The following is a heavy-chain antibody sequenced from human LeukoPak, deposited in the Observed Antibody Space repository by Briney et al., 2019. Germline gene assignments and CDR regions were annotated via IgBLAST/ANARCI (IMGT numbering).Heavy chain of an antibody. CDR1: GFTFGDYA. V-gene: IGHV3-49*04. D-gene: IGHD6-19*01. Sequence: GGSLRLSCTASGFTFGDYAMSRVRQAPGKGLEWVGFIRSKAYGGTTEYAASVKGRFTISRDDSKSIAYLQMNSLKTEDTAVYYCTRGRVAVAGRPFDYWGQGTLVTVSS. J-gene: IGHJ4*02. CDR3: TRGRVAVAGRPFDY. CDR2: IRSKAYGGTT.